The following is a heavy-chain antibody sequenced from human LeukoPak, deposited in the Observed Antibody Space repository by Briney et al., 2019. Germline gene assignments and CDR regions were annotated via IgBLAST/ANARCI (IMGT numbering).Heavy chain of an antibody. CDR1: GFTFDDYA. CDR2: ISWNSGSI. Sequence: PGGSLRLSCAASGFTFDDYAMPWVRQAPGKGLEWVSGISWNSGSIGYADSVKGRFTISRDNAKNSLYLQMNSLRAEDTALYYCARIAVASPYYFDYWGQGTLVTVSS. D-gene: IGHD6-19*01. V-gene: IGHV3-9*01. J-gene: IGHJ4*02. CDR3: ARIAVASPYYFDY.